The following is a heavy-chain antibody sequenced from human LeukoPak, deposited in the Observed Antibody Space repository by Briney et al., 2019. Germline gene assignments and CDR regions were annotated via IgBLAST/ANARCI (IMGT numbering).Heavy chain of an antibody. CDR2: IRYDGSNK. CDR3: AKEGYYGSGSYYGPITYYMDV. J-gene: IGHJ6*03. CDR1: GFTFSSYG. Sequence: GGSLRLSCAASGFTFSSYGMHWVRQAPGKGLEWVAFIRYDGSNKYYADSVKGRFTISRDNSKNTLYLQMNSLRAEDTAVYYCAKEGYYGSGSYYGPITYYMDVWGKGTTVTVSS. D-gene: IGHD3-10*01. V-gene: IGHV3-30*02.